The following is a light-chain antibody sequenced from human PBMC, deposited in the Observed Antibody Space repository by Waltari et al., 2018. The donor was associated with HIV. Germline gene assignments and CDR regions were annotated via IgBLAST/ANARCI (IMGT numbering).Light chain of an antibody. Sequence: EIVLTQSPATLSLSPGERATLSCRASQSVSSYLAWYQQKPGKAPRLLIYDASNRATGIPARFSVSGSGTDFTLTISSLEPEDFAVYYCQQRSNWPPNTFGQGTKLEIK. J-gene: IGKJ2*01. V-gene: IGKV3-11*01. CDR2: DAS. CDR3: QQRSNWPPNT. CDR1: QSVSSY.